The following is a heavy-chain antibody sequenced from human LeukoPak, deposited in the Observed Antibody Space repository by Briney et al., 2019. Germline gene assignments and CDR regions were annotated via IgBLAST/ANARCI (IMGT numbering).Heavy chain of an antibody. Sequence: SETLSLTCAVYGGSFSGYYWSWIRQPPGKGLEWIGEINHSGSTNYNPSLKSRVTISVDTSKNQFSLKLRSVTAADTAVYYCASEPGIAVAGTFDAFDIWGQGTMVTVSS. D-gene: IGHD6-19*01. V-gene: IGHV4-34*01. CDR2: INHSGST. CDR1: GGSFSGYY. J-gene: IGHJ3*02. CDR3: ASEPGIAVAGTFDAFDI.